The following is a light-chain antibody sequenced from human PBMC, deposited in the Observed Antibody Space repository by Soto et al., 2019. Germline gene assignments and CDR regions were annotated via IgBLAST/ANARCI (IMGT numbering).Light chain of an antibody. J-gene: IGKJ2*01. Sequence: EISMTQFPAILSASPGGGATLSCRAAQDVTTNFAWYQLRRGQPPRLLIYDISTRATGVPARFSGSGSGTDFTLTISRLEPEDFAVYYCQQYGSSPYTFGQGTKVDIK. CDR2: DIS. CDR1: QDVTTN. CDR3: QQYGSSPYT. V-gene: IGKV3-20*01.